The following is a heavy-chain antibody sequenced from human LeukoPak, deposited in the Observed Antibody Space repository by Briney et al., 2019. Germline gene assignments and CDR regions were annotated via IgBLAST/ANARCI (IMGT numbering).Heavy chain of an antibody. CDR2: INIGSDKI. CDR3: AKDLTGGWLQSGFDP. J-gene: IGHJ5*02. Sequence: GGSLRLSCVASGFTFTDYSVNWVRQAPGKGLEWLSYINIGSDKIDYADSVKGRFTISRDNAKNSLFLQMNSLRAEDTAVYYCAKDLTGGWLQSGFDPWGQGTLVTVSS. CDR1: GFTFTDYS. V-gene: IGHV3-48*01. D-gene: IGHD5-24*01.